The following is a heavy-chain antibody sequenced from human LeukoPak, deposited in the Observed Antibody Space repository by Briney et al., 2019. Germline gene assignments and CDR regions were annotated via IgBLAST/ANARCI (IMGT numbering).Heavy chain of an antibody. Sequence: SETLSLTCTASGGSISSNSYYWGWIRQPPGKGLEWIGSTFHSGSTYYNPSLKSRVTISVDTSKNQFSLRLSSVTAEDTAVYFCAREARGTYTIDYWGQGTLVTVSS. CDR1: GGSISSNSYY. CDR2: TFHSGST. J-gene: IGHJ4*02. V-gene: IGHV4-39*01. CDR3: AREARGTYTIDY. D-gene: IGHD2-2*02.